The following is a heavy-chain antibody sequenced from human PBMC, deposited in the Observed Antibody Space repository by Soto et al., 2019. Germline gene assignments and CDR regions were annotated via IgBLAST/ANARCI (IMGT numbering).Heavy chain of an antibody. CDR2: ISGSGGST. CDR3: AKAPYYYDSRGPRGY. V-gene: IGHV3-23*01. D-gene: IGHD3-22*01. J-gene: IGHJ4*02. Sequence: GALRLSCAASGFTFSSYAMSWVRQAPGKGLEWVSAISGSGGSTYYADSVKGRFTISRDNSKNTLYLQMNSLRAEDTAVYYCAKAPYYYDSRGPRGYWGQGTLVTVSS. CDR1: GFTFSSYA.